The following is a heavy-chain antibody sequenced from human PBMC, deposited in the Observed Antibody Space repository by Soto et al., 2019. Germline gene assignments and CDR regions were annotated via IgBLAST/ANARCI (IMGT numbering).Heavy chain of an antibody. D-gene: IGHD6-6*01. CDR1: GFTFSSYG. CDR3: ARDSRKEYTSSWLDF. CDR2: ISYDGSNK. V-gene: IGHV3-30*03. Sequence: TGGSLRLSCAASGFTFSSYGIHWVRQAPGKGLEWLSVISYDGSNKYYADSVKGRFTISRDNSKNTVYLQMNSLRTEDTAVYYCARDSRKEYTSSWLDFWGLGTLVTVSS. J-gene: IGHJ4*02.